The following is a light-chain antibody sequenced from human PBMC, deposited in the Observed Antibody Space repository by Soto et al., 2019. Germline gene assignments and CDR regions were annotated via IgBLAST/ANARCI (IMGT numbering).Light chain of an antibody. Sequence: QSVLTQPPSVCGAPGQRVTISCTGSSSNIGAGYDVHWYQQLPGTAPKLLIYGNSNRPSGVPDRFSGSKSGTSASLAITGLQAEDEADYYCQSYDSSLHVVFGGGTKLTVL. CDR1: SSNIGAGYD. CDR2: GNS. J-gene: IGLJ2*01. V-gene: IGLV1-40*01. CDR3: QSYDSSLHVV.